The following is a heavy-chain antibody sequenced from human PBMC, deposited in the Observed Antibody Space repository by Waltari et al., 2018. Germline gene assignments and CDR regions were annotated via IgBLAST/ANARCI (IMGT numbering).Heavy chain of an antibody. J-gene: IGHJ4*02. CDR1: GYTFTSYY. D-gene: IGHD5-12*01. V-gene: IGHV1-46*01. Sequence: QVQLVQSGAEVKKPXASVKVSCKASGYTFTSYYMHWVRQAPGQGLEWMGIINPRGGSTSYAQKFQGRVTMTRDTSTSTVYMELSSLRSEDTAVYYCXRGGDGXNYPHYFDYWGQGTLVTVSS. CDR3: XRGGDGXNYPHYFDY. CDR2: INPRGGST.